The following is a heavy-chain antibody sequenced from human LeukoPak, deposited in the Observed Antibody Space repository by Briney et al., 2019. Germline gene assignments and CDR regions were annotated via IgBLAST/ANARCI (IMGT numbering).Heavy chain of an antibody. CDR1: GFTFRNYE. CDR3: ARDLVQLWSKDY. Sequence: PGGSLRLSCAASGFTFRNYEFNWVRESPGKGLEGVSYISSCGRNIYYADSVKGRFTISRDNAKNSLYLQMNSLRAEDTAVYYCARDLVQLWSKDYWGQGTLVTVSS. CDR2: ISSCGRNI. D-gene: IGHD5-18*01. J-gene: IGHJ4*02. V-gene: IGHV3-48*03.